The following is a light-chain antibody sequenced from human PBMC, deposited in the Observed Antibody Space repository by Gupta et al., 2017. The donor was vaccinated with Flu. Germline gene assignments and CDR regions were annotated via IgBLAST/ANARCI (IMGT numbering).Light chain of an antibody. CDR3: AAWDDSLSGVV. J-gene: IGLJ3*02. CDR2: RND. V-gene: IGLV1-47*01. Sequence: SVTMSYVGSSSSVGANHVFWFQQFPRTAPKLLIYRNDQRPSGVPDRFSGSKSGSSASLAISGLRSEDEAIYYCAAWDDSLSGVVFGGGTELTVL. CDR1: SSSVGANH.